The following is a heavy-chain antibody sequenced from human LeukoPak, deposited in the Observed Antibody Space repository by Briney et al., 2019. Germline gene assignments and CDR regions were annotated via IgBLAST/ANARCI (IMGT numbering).Heavy chain of an antibody. J-gene: IGHJ4*02. CDR3: ARSLSWTAPIIDY. D-gene: IGHD2/OR15-2a*01. Sequence: GEPLKISCKGSGYSFTSYWIGWVRQMPGKGLEWMGIIYPGDSDTRYSPSFQGQVTISADKSISTAYLQWSSLKASDTAMYYCARSLSWTAPIIDYWGQGTLVTVSS. CDR2: IYPGDSDT. V-gene: IGHV5-51*01. CDR1: GYSFTSYW.